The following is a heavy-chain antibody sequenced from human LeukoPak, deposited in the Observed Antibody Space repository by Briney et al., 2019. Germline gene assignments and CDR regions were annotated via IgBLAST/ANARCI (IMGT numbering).Heavy chain of an antibody. J-gene: IGHJ4*02. V-gene: IGHV5-51*01. D-gene: IGHD6-13*01. CDR3: ARRGLITAAGSEFDY. CDR2: IYPGDSDT. CDR1: GYRFTNYW. Sequence: GESLKISCKGSGYRFTNYWIGWVRQLPRKGLEWMGIIYPGDSDTRYSPSFQGQVTISADKSISTAYLQWSSLKASDTAMYYCARRGLITAAGSEFDYWGQGTLVTVSS.